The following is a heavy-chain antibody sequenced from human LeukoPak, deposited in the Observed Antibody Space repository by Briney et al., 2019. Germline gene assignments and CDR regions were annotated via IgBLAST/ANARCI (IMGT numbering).Heavy chain of an antibody. CDR1: GGTFISYA. J-gene: IGHJ4*02. CDR2: IIPIFGTA. CDR3: ASDKVKSSYDFWSGYYTVVIDY. Sequence: SVKVSCKASGGTFISYAISWVRQAPGQGLEWMGGIIPIFGTANYAQKFQGRVTITTDDSTSTAYMELSSLRSEDTAVYYCASDKVKSSYDFWSGYYTVVIDYWGQGTLVTVSS. D-gene: IGHD3-3*01. V-gene: IGHV1-69*05.